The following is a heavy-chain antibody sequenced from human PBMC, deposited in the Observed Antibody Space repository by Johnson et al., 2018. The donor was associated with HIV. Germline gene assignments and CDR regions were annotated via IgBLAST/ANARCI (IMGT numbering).Heavy chain of an antibody. D-gene: IGHD6-13*01. CDR2: IKSKTDGGTT. CDR1: GFTFSSYA. CDR3: TTDPIAAAGPDAFDI. J-gene: IGHJ3*02. V-gene: IGHV3-15*01. Sequence: EVQLVESGGGVVQPGRSLRLSCAASGFTFSSYAMHWVRHAPGKGLEWVGRIKSKTDGGTTDYAATVKGRFTISRDDSKNTLYLQMNSLKTEDTAVYYCTTDPIAAAGPDAFDIWGQGTLVTVSS.